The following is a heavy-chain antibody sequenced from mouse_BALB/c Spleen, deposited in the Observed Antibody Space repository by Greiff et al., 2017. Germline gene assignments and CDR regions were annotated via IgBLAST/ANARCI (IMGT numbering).Heavy chain of an antibody. CDR1: GFTFSSFG. J-gene: IGHJ4*01. CDR2: ISSGSSTI. V-gene: IGHV5-17*02. CDR3: ARVYDGYVDY. D-gene: IGHD2-3*01. Sequence: DVKLVESGGGLVQPGGSRKLSCAASGFTFSSFGMHWVRQAPEKGLEWVAYISSGSSTIYYADTVKGRFTISRDNPKNTLFLQMTSLRSEDTAMYYCARVYDGYVDYWGQGTSVTVSS.